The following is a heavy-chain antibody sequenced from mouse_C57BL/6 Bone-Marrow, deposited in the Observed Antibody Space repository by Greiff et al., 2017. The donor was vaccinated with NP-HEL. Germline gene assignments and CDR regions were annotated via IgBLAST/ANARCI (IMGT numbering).Heavy chain of an antibody. Sequence: EVQVVESGGGLVKPGGSLKLSCAASGFTFSDYGMHWVRQAPEKGLAWVAYISSGSSTIYYADTVKGRFTISRDNAKNHLFLQMTSLRSEDTAMYYCARVRYYYGGFAYWGQGTLVTVSA. D-gene: IGHD1-1*01. CDR1: GFTFSDYG. V-gene: IGHV5-17*01. CDR2: ISSGSSTI. CDR3: ARVRYYYGGFAY. J-gene: IGHJ3*01.